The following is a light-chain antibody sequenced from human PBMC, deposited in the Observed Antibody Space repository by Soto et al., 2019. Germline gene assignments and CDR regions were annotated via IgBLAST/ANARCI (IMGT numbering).Light chain of an antibody. V-gene: IGKV1-6*01. CDR2: AAS. Sequence: AIQMTQSPSSLSASVGDRVTITCRASQGIRNDLGWYQQKPGKAPKLLIYAASSLQSGVPSRFSGSGSGTXXTLTIXSXQPEDFATYYCLQDYNYPWTFGQGTKVEIK. CDR3: LQDYNYPWT. CDR1: QGIRND. J-gene: IGKJ1*01.